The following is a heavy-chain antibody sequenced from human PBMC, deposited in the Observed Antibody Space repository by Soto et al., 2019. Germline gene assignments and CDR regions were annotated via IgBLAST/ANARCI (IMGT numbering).Heavy chain of an antibody. J-gene: IGHJ4*02. V-gene: IGHV3-74*01. CDR3: VRTSLVVAAATREDY. CDR1: GFTFSSYW. D-gene: IGHD2-15*01. Sequence: EVQLVESGGGLVQPGGSLRLSCAASGFTFSSYWMHWVRQAPGKGLVWVSRINSDGRSTSYADSVKGRFTICRDNAKNTLYLQMNSLSAEDTAVYYCVRTSLVVAAATREDYWGQGTLVTVSS. CDR2: INSDGRST.